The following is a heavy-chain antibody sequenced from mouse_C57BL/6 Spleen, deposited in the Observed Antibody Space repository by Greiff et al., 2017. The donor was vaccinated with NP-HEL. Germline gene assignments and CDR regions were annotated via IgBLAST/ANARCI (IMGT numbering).Heavy chain of an antibody. J-gene: IGHJ2*01. CDR3: AIYDYDFYYFDS. Sequence: VKLQQSGPELVKPGASVKISCKASGYAFSSSWMNWVKQRPGKGLEWIGRIYPGDGDTNYNGKFKGKATLTADKSSSTAYKQLSSLTSEDSAVYCCAIYDYDFYYFDSWGQGTTLTVSS. CDR1: GYAFSSSW. CDR2: IYPGDGDT. D-gene: IGHD2-4*01. V-gene: IGHV1-82*01.